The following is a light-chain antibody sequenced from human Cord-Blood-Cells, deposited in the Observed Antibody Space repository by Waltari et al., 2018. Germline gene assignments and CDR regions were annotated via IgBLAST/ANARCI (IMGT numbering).Light chain of an antibody. CDR2: DVS. CDR1: RREVGGYNY. V-gene: IGLV2-14*01. J-gene: IGLJ3*02. Sequence: SALTPPASVSGSPGKSITISCTGTRREVGGYNYVSWYQQHPVKAPKLMIYDVSNRPSGVSNRFSGSKSGNTASLTISGLQAEDEADYYCSSYTSSSTWVFGGGTKLTVL. CDR3: SSYTSSSTWV.